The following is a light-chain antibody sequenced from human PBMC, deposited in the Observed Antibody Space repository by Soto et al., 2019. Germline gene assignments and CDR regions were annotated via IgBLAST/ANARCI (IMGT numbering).Light chain of an antibody. CDR3: SSFTSISTYV. Sequence: QSVLTQPASVSGSPGQSSTISFGATGDDIAVYKFVSWYQHHPRKAPKLIIYDVTHRPSGVSERFSGAKSGFTASLTISGLQAEDESHYYCSSFTSISTYVFGTGTRSPS. J-gene: IGLJ1*01. CDR2: DVT. V-gene: IGLV2-14*01. CDR1: GDDIAVYKF.